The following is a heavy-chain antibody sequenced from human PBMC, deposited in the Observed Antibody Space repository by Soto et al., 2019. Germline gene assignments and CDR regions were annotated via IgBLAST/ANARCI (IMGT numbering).Heavy chain of an antibody. D-gene: IGHD6-13*01. CDR1: GITFSTYA. J-gene: IGHJ4*02. CDR2: ISGSGGST. V-gene: IGHV3-23*01. CDR3: AKSFSSNWYDYFDY. Sequence: GGSLRLSCAASGITFSTYAMSWVRQAPGKGLEWVSAISGSGGSTYYADSVKGRFTISRDKSKNTLYLQMNSLRAEDTALYYCAKSFSSNWYDYFDYWGQGSLVTVSS.